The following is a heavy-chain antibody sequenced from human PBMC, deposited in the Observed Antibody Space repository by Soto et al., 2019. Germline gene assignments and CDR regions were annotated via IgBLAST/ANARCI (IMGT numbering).Heavy chain of an antibody. D-gene: IGHD6-19*01. CDR3: ARDLALAGMPIDY. CDR1: GGSFSGYY. CDR2: INHSGST. Sequence: SETLSLTCAVYGGSFSGYYWSWIRQPPGKGLEWIGEINHSGSTNYNPSLKSRVTISVDTSKNQFSLKLSSVTAADMAVYYCARDLALAGMPIDYWGQGTLVTVSS. V-gene: IGHV4-34*01. J-gene: IGHJ4*02.